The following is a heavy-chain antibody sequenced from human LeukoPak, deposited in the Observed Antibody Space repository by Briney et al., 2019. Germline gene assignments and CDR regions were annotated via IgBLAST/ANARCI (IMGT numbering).Heavy chain of an antibody. CDR1: GFTFSSYG. V-gene: IGHV3-30*02. J-gene: IGHJ3*02. Sequence: GGSLRLSCAASGFTFSSYGMHWVRQAPGKGLEWVAFIRYDGSNKYYADSVKGRFTISRDNAKNSLYLQMSSLTAEDTAVYYCAREIGEAFDIWGQGTMVTVSS. CDR3: AREIGEAFDI. CDR2: IRYDGSNK.